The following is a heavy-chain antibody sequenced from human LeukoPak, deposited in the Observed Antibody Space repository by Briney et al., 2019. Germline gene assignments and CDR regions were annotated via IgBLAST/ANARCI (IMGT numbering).Heavy chain of an antibody. Sequence: GGSLRLSCSASGFTFSSYAMHWVRQAPGKGLEYVAAISSNGGSTYHADSVKGRFTISRDNSKNTLYLQMNSLRAEDTAVYYCAKVTMIVVVGNYFDYWGQGTLVTVSS. D-gene: IGHD3-22*01. V-gene: IGHV3-64*04. CDR1: GFTFSSYA. J-gene: IGHJ4*02. CDR2: ISSNGGST. CDR3: AKVTMIVVVGNYFDY.